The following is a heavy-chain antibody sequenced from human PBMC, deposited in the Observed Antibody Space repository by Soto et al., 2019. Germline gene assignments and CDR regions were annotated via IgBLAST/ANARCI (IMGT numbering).Heavy chain of an antibody. Sequence: QVQLQESGPGLVKPSETLSLTCTVSGGSVSSGSYYWSWIRQPPGKGLEWIGYIYYSGSTNYNPSLQSRVTISVDTSKNQFSLKLSSVTAADTAVYYCAREPSGGMDVWGQGTTVTVSS. CDR3: AREPSGGMDV. CDR2: IYYSGST. J-gene: IGHJ6*02. CDR1: GGSVSSGSYY. V-gene: IGHV4-61*01.